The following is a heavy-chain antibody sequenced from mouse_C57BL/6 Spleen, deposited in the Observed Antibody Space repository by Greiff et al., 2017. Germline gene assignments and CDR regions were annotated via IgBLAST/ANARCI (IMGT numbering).Heavy chain of an antibody. J-gene: IGHJ3*01. V-gene: IGHV14-3*01. CDR2: IDSANGNT. CDR1: GFNIKNTY. CDR3: ARGDYDEGTWFAY. D-gene: IGHD2-4*01. Sequence: VQLQQSVAELVRPGDSVKLSCTASGFNIKNTYMHWVKQRPEQGLEWIGRIDSANGNTKYAPKFQGKATITADTSSNTAYLQLSSLTSEDTAIYYCARGDYDEGTWFAYWGQGTLVTVSA.